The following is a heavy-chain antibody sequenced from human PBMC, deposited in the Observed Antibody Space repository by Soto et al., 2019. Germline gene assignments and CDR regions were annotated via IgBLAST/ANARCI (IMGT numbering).Heavy chain of an antibody. CDR1: GFTLSSYA. CDR3: ARRGRQAGNNCFDS. V-gene: IGHV3-30-3*01. CDR2: ISNDETYK. D-gene: IGHD1-26*01. Sequence: PGGSLRLSCAASGFTLSSYAMHWVRQPPGKGLEWVAVISNDETYKEYADSVKGRFTISRDNSKNTVDLQMNSLRVEDTAVYYCARRGRQAGNNCFDSWGPGVLVTVSS. J-gene: IGHJ5*01.